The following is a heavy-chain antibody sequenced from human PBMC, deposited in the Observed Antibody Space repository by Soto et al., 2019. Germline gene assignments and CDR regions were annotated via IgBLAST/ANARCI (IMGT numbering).Heavy chain of an antibody. CDR1: GGSISSDYYY. CDR3: ARGGAIADFYCDS. J-gene: IGHJ4*02. D-gene: IGHD1-26*01. CDR2: IYYSGRT. Sequence: QVPLQESGPGLVKPSETLSLTCTVSGGSISSDYYYWSWIRQPPGRGLEWIGYIYYSGRTYYNPSLKSRLIISVDTSKNQFSLGLSSVTAADTAVYYCARGGAIADFYCDSWGQGILVSVSS. V-gene: IGHV4-30-4*01.